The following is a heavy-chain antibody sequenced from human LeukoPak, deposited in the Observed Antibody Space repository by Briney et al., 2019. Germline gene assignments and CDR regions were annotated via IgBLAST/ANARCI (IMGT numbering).Heavy chain of an antibody. D-gene: IGHD6-13*01. Sequence: GGSLRLSHTAQRLSLTSYSMNWVRQAPGKGLKWVSSISSSSYIYYADSVKGRFTISRDNAKNSLYLQMNSLRAEDTAVYYCAREGIATTGIYYWGQGTLVTVSS. J-gene: IGHJ4*02. CDR2: ISSSSYI. CDR3: AREGIATTGIYY. CDR1: RLSLTSYS. V-gene: IGHV3-21*01.